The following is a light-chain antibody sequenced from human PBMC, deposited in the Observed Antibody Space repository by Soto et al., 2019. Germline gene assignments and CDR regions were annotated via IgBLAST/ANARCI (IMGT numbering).Light chain of an antibody. J-gene: IGKJ1*01. CDR1: QSVSSSY. V-gene: IGKV3-20*01. CDR3: QHYGSSPQA. CDR2: GAS. Sequence: EIVLTQSPGTLSLSPGERATLSCRASQSVSSSYLAWYQQKAGQAPRLLIYGASSRATGIPDRFSGSGSGTDFTLTISSLEPEDFAVYYCQHYGSSPQAFGQGTKVEIK.